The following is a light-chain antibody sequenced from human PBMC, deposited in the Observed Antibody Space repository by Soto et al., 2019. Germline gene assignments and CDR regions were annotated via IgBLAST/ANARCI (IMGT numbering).Light chain of an antibody. Sequence: QSALTQPASVSGSPGQSITISCTGTISDVGSYNYVSWYQQYPGKAPKLMIYDVSTRPSGVSDRFSGSKSGNTASLTISVLRAEDEAEYYCGSYTTSSNYVFGTGTKLTVL. J-gene: IGLJ1*01. V-gene: IGLV2-14*03. CDR1: ISDVGSYNY. CDR3: GSYTTSSNYV. CDR2: DVS.